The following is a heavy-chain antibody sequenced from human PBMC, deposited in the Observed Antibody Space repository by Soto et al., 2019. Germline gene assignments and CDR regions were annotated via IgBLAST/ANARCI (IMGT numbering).Heavy chain of an antibody. Sequence: KTSETLSLTCTVSCGSISSGDYYWSWIRQPPWKGLEWIGYIYYSGSTYYNPSLKSRVTISVDTSKNQFSLKLSSVTAADTAVYYCARDFRRNWFDPWGQGTLVTVSS. V-gene: IGHV4-30-4*01. CDR1: CGSISSGDYY. CDR3: ARDFRRNWFDP. CDR2: IYYSGST. J-gene: IGHJ5*02.